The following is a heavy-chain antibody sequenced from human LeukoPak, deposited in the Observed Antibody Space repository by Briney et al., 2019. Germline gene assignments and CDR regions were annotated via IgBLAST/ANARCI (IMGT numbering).Heavy chain of an antibody. Sequence: PSETLSLTRTLSGGPISSYYWSWIRQPPGKGLEWIGYIYTSGSTNYNPSLKNRATIPVDTSKNQFSLKLSSVTAADTAVYYCASKGYMDVWGKGTTVTVSS. V-gene: IGHV4-4*09. J-gene: IGHJ6*03. CDR1: GGPISSYY. CDR3: ASKGYMDV. CDR2: IYTSGST.